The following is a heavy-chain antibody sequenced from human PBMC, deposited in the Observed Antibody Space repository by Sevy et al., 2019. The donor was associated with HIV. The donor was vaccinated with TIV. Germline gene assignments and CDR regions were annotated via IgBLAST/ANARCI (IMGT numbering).Heavy chain of an antibody. D-gene: IGHD6-19*01. J-gene: IGHJ4*02. Sequence: GGSLRLSCAASEFMFSTYAMHWVRQAPGKGLEWVAVISYDGSRHYYGESVKGRFTISRENSKNTLFLQMNSLRLGDTAFYYCARDAGYSTDWYPSDYWGQGTLVTVSS. V-gene: IGHV3-30-3*01. CDR3: ARDAGYSTDWYPSDY. CDR1: EFMFSTYA. CDR2: ISYDGSRH.